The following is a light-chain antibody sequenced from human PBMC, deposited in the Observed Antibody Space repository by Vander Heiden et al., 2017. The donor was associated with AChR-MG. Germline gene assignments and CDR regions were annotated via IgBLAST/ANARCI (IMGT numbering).Light chain of an antibody. CDR1: NSDIGGHNY. V-gene: IGLV2-14*01. Sequence: QSALTQPASVSGSPGQSITISCTGTNSDIGGHNYVSWYQQHPGKAPKLLIYEVTNRPSGISNRFSGSKSGNTASLTISGLHAEDEADYYCSSYTRSSTLFGTGTKVTVL. CDR2: EVT. CDR3: SSYTRSSTL. J-gene: IGLJ1*01.